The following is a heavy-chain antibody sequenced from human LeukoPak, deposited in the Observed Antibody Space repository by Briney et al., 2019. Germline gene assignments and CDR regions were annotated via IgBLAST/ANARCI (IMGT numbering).Heavy chain of an antibody. D-gene: IGHD3-22*01. CDR1: GYTFTSYD. J-gene: IGHJ5*02. V-gene: IGHV1-8*01. CDR2: MNPNSGNT. Sequence: ASVKVSCKASGYTFTSYDINWVRQATGQGPEWMGWMNPNSGNTGYAQKFQGRVTMTRNTSISTAYMELSSLRSEDTAVYYCARDSGDYYDSSGYQNWFDPWGQGTLVTVSS. CDR3: ARDSGDYYDSSGYQNWFDP.